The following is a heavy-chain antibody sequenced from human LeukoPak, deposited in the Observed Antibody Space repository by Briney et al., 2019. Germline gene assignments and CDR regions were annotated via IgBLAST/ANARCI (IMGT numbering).Heavy chain of an antibody. CDR2: IWYDGSNE. Sequence: GGSLRLSCAVPGFSFSSYGMHWVRQAPGKGLEWVAVIWYDGSNENYAGSVKGRFTISRDNSKNTLYLQMNSLRAEDTAVYFCARGSNSGFSIDNWGQGTLVTVSS. J-gene: IGHJ4*02. D-gene: IGHD2/OR15-2a*01. CDR1: GFSFSSYG. CDR3: ARGSNSGFSIDN. V-gene: IGHV3-33*01.